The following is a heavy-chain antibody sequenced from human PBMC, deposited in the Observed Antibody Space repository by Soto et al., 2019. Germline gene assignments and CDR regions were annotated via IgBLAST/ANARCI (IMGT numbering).Heavy chain of an antibody. CDR1: GYTFTTHG. CDR2: VRGDNGHT. J-gene: IGHJ5*02. CDR3: ARVLGYCRSGTCYREWFDP. Sequence: QVQLVQSGAEVKKPGASVKVSCKASGYTFTTHGISWVRQVPGQGLEWMGWVRGDNGHTNYAQSLQGRVTMTTDTSTNRAYMELRSLRSDDTAVYYCARVLGYCRSGTCYREWFDPWGQGTLVTVSS. V-gene: IGHV1-18*01. D-gene: IGHD2-15*01.